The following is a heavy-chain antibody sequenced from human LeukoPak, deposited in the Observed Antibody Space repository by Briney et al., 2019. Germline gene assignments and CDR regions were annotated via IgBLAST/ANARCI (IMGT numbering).Heavy chain of an antibody. CDR2: ISYDGSNK. D-gene: IGHD5-18*01. CDR1: GFTFSSYG. CDR3: ARDTRSYGYDY. V-gene: IGHV3-30*03. Sequence: GGSLRLSCAASGFTFSSYGMHWVRQAPGKGLEWVAVISYDGSNKYYADSVKGRFTISRDNAKNTLYLQMNSLRAEDTAVYYCARDTRSYGYDYWGQGTLVTVSS. J-gene: IGHJ4*02.